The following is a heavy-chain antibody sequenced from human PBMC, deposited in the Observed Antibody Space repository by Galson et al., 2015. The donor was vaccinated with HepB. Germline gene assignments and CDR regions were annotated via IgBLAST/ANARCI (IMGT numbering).Heavy chain of an antibody. CDR1: GFTFSSYG. CDR2: IWYDGSNK. V-gene: IGHV3-33*01. J-gene: IGHJ3*02. D-gene: IGHD1-26*01. CDR3: ARDWEARAFDI. Sequence: SLRLSCAASGFTFSSYGMHWVRQAPDKGLEWVAVIWYDGSNKYYADSVKGRFTISRDNSKNTLYLQMNSLRAEDTAVYYCARDWEARAFDIWGQGTMVTVSS.